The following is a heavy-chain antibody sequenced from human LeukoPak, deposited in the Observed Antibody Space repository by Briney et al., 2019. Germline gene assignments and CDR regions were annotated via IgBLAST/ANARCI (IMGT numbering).Heavy chain of an antibody. J-gene: IGHJ4*02. D-gene: IGHD3-10*01. CDR3: ASAVLLWFGGYPDY. V-gene: IGHV3-48*01. Sequence: GGSLRLSCAASGFTFSSYSMNCVPPAPGKRLECVSYISSSSSTIYYADSVKGRFTISRDNDKNSLYLQMNSLRAEDTAVYYCASAVLLWFGGYPDYWGQGTLVTVSS. CDR1: GFTFSSYS. CDR2: ISSSSSTI.